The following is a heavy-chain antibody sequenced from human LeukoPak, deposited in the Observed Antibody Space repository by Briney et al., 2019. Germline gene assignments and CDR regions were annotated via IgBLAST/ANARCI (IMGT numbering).Heavy chain of an antibody. J-gene: IGHJ6*02. CDR3: ASRGYSYGPYGMDV. CDR2: ISSGGSTI. Sequence: TGGSLRLSCAASGFTFSSYEMNWVRQAPGKGLEWVSYISSGGSTIYYADSVKGRFTISRDNAKNSLYLQMNSLRAEDTAVYYCASRGYSYGPYGMDVWGQGTTVTVSS. V-gene: IGHV3-48*03. CDR1: GFTFSSYE. D-gene: IGHD5-18*01.